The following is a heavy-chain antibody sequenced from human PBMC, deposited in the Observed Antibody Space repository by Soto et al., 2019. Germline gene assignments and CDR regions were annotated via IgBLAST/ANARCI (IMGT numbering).Heavy chain of an antibody. CDR1: GYTFTSYD. CDR3: AKRYSSSWDV. D-gene: IGHD6-13*01. CDR2: INPNSGNT. J-gene: IGHJ6*02. V-gene: IGHV1-8*01. Sequence: ASVKVSCKDSGYTFTSYDINWERQATGQGLEWIGWINPNSGNTGYAPKFQGRVTMTRDTSMSTDYMELSSLRCEETAVYYCAKRYSSSWDVWRQGINVTVSS.